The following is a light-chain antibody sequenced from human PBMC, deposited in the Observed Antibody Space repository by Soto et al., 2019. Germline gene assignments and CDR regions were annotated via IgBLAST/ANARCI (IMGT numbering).Light chain of an antibody. CDR3: VSFAGGTYV. Sequence: SALAQPPSASGSPGHSVTISCTGASSDVGAYIFVSWYQQHPGKAPKLMVYDVNRRPPGVPDRFFGSKSGNTASLTVSGLQAEDEADYYCVSFAGGTYVFGTGTKVTVL. V-gene: IGLV2-8*01. CDR2: DVN. CDR1: SSDVGAYIF. J-gene: IGLJ1*01.